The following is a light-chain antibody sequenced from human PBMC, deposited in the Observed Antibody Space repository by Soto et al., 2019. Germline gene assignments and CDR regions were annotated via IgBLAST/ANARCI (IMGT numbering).Light chain of an antibody. V-gene: IGLV2-14*01. J-gene: IGLJ2*01. CDR3: SSRPNTDTHVL. CDR1: SSDVGYYDS. CDR2: DVY. Sequence: QSVLTQPASVSGSPGQSITISCTGTSSDVGYYDSVSWYQRHPDKAPKLIIYDVYSRPAGVSNRFSGSKSGHTASLTISGLQAEDEADYYCSSRPNTDTHVLFGGGTKLTVL.